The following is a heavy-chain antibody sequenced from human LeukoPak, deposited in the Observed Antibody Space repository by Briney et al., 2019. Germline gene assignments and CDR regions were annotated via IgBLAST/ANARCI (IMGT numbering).Heavy chain of an antibody. CDR2: FYETLKT. CDR1: GFTFNLYA. J-gene: IGHJ4*02. D-gene: IGHD6-19*01. Sequence: GGSLRLSCAASGFTFNLYAMTWVRQAPGEGLEWVSTFYETLKTDYADSVKGRFTISRDTSNNMLYLQMNSLRTEDTAIYYCAKRGAGSGGLHYWGQGTLVTVSS. CDR3: AKRGAGSGGLHY. V-gene: IGHV3-23*01.